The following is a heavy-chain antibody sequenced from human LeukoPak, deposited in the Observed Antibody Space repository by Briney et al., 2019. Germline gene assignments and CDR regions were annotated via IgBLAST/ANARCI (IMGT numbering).Heavy chain of an antibody. J-gene: IGHJ5*02. CDR1: GGSISSHY. V-gene: IGHV4-59*11. Sequence: PSETLSLTCTVSGGSISSHYWSWIRQPPGKGLEWIGYIYYSGSTNYNPSLKSRVTISVDTSKNQFSLKLSSVTAADTAVYYCAGDSRCSSTSCYKFDPWGQGTLVTVSS. CDR3: AGDSRCSSTSCYKFDP. CDR2: IYYSGST. D-gene: IGHD2-2*02.